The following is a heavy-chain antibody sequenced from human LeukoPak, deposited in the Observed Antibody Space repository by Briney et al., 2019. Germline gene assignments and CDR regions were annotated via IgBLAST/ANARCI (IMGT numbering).Heavy chain of an antibody. CDR1: GFTFSSYS. CDR3: ARGENNYGYYYFDY. J-gene: IGHJ4*02. CDR2: ISRSSNYI. D-gene: IGHD5-24*01. V-gene: IGHV3-21*01. Sequence: PGGSLRLSCAASGFTFSSYSMNWVRQAPGKGLEWVSSISRSSNYIYYADSVKGRSTISRDNAKNSLYLQINSLRAEDTSVYYCARGENNYGYYYFDYWGQGTLVTVSS.